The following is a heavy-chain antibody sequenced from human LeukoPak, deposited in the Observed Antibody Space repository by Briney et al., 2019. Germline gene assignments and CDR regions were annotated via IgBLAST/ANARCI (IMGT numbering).Heavy chain of an antibody. D-gene: IGHD5-18*01. CDR1: GYSFTNYW. J-gene: IGHJ4*02. V-gene: IGHV5-51*01. CDR2: IHPGDSGT. Sequence: GESLKISCKGSGYSFTNYWIGWVRQMPGKGLEWMGIIHPGDSGTRYSPSFQGQVTMSVDESITTAYLQWSSLSASDSAIYYCARGGTYRYGSSDYWGQGTLVTVSS. CDR3: ARGGTYRYGSSDY.